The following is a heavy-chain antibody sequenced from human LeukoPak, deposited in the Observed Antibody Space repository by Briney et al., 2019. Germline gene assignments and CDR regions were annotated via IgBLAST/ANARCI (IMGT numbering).Heavy chain of an antibody. D-gene: IGHD3-3*01. J-gene: IGHJ5*02. CDR2: IYYSGST. Sequence: SETLSLTCTVSGGSISSSSYYWGWIRQPPGKGLEWIGSIYYSGSTYYNPSLKSRVTISVDTSKNQFSLKLSSVTAADTAVYYCARVGNPLVTVFAWFDPWGQGTLVTVSS. CDR1: GGSISSSSYY. CDR3: ARVGNPLVTVFAWFDP. V-gene: IGHV4-39*07.